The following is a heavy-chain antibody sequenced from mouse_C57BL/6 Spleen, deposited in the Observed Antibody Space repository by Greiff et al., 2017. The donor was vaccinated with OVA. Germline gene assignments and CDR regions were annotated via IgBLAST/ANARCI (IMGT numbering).Heavy chain of an antibody. V-gene: IGHV1-9*01. D-gene: IGHD4-1*01. CDR1: GYTFTGYW. CDR3: ARGDWDGAYWYFDV. J-gene: IGHJ1*03. CDR2: ILPGSGST. Sequence: QVQLQQSGAELLKPGASVKLSCKATGYTFTGYWIEWVKQRPGHGLEWIGEILPGSGSTNYNEKFKGKATFTADTSSNTAYMQLSSLTTEDSAIYYCARGDWDGAYWYFDVWGTGTTVTVSS.